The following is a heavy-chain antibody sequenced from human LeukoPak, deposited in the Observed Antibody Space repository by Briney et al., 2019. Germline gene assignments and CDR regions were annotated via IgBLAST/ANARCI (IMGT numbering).Heavy chain of an antibody. J-gene: IGHJ4*02. V-gene: IGHV4-59*08. CDR2: IFYSGST. D-gene: IGHD3-3*01. Sequence: PSETLSLTCTDPGGSITSYYWSWIRQPPGKGLEWIGYIFYSGSTTYNPSLKSRVTISLDTSKNQFSLRLSSVTAADTAVYYCARLEAYWGQGTLVTVSS. CDR1: GGSITSYY. CDR3: ARLEAY.